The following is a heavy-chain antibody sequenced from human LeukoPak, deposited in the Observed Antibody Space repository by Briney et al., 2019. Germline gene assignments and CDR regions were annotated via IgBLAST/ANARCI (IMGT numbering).Heavy chain of an antibody. Sequence: SETLSLTCTVSGGSISGYYWSWIRQPPRKGLEWVGYIYSSGSTNYNPSLKSRVTISVDTSKNQFSLKLTSVTAADTAVYYCARKYGGNWVFGYWGQGTLVTVSS. D-gene: IGHD1-1*01. J-gene: IGHJ4*02. V-gene: IGHV4-59*01. CDR1: GGSISGYY. CDR2: IYSSGST. CDR3: ARKYGGNWVFGY.